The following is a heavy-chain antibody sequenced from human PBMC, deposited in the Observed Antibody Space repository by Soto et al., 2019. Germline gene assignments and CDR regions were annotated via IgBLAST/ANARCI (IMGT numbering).Heavy chain of an antibody. V-gene: IGHV3-9*01. Sequence: PGGSLRLSCAASGFTFGDYAMHWVRQAPGKGLEWVAGISWDSGSIGYADSVKGRFTISRDNAKNSLYLQMNSLRAEDTALYYCAKARGSSSSGYYFDYWGQGTLVTVSS. J-gene: IGHJ4*02. CDR2: ISWDSGSI. CDR1: GFTFGDYA. D-gene: IGHD6-6*01. CDR3: AKARGSSSSGYYFDY.